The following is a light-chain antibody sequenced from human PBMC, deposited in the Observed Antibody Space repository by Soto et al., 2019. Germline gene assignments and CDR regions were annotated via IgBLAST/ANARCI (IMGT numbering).Light chain of an antibody. Sequence: PGERATISCRASQSVSSNSLAWFQQKPGQAPRLLIFGASSRATGIPDRFSGSGSGTDFTLTISRLEPEDFAVYYCQHYGTSPWTFGQGTKVEIK. CDR1: QSVSSNS. J-gene: IGKJ1*01. CDR3: QHYGTSPWT. CDR2: GAS. V-gene: IGKV3-20*01.